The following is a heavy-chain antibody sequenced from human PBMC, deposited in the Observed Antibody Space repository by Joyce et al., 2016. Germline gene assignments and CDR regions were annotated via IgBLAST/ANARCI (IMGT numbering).Heavy chain of an antibody. Sequence: EVQLVESGGGLVKPGGSLRLSCAASGFTFNRHNMNWVRQAPGKGLEWVSFISDNTNYRNYADSGKGRFTISRVNAQNSLFLQMNSLRAEDTAVYYCVRGSNPSYFYYMDVWGKGTTVIVSS. CDR2: ISDNTNYR. CDR1: GFTFNRHN. J-gene: IGHJ6*03. D-gene: IGHD1-14*01. CDR3: VRGSNPSYFYYMDV. V-gene: IGHV3-21*01.